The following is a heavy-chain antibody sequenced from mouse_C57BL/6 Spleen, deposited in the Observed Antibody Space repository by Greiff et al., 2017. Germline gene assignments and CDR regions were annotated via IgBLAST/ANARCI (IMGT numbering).Heavy chain of an antibody. D-gene: IGHD4-1*01. CDR2: IDPSDSYT. CDR3: ARGGGTPYFDY. Sequence: QVQLQQSGAELVMPGASVKLSCKASGYTFTSYWMHWVKQRPGQGLEWIGEIDPSDSYTNYNQKFKGKSTLTVDKSSSTAYMQLSSLTSEDSAVYYGARGGGTPYFDYWGQGTTLTVSS. J-gene: IGHJ2*01. CDR1: GYTFTSYW. V-gene: IGHV1-69*01.